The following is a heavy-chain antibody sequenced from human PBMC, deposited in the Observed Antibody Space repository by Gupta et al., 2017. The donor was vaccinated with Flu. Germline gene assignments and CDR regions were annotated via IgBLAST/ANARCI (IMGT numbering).Heavy chain of an antibody. D-gene: IGHD4-17*01. CDR2: ISSSSSYT. J-gene: IGHJ4*02. V-gene: IGHV3-11*05. Sequence: QVQLVESGGGLVKPGGSLRLSCAASGFPFSDHYRSWLRQAPGKGLEWVSYISSSSSYTNYADSVKGRFTISRDNAKNSLYLQMNSLRAEDTAVYYCARGSVGDYAYCNYWGQGTLVTVSS. CDR1: GFPFSDHY. CDR3: ARGSVGDYAYCNY.